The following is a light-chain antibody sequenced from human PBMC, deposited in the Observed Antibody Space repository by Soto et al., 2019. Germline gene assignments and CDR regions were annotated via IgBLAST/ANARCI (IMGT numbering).Light chain of an antibody. Sequence: QPVLTQPPSASGTPGQRVTISCSGSNSNIGRNSVNWYQHLPGTAPKLLIYGNNQRPSGVPDRFSGSKSGTSASLAISGLQSEDEADYYCAAWDDSLNGVVFGGGTKLTVL. CDR2: GNN. CDR1: NSNIGRNS. J-gene: IGLJ2*01. CDR3: AAWDDSLNGVV. V-gene: IGLV1-44*01.